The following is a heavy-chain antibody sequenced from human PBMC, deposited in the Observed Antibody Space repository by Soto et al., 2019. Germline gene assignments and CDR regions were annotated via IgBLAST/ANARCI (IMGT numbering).Heavy chain of an antibody. Sequence: SETVSLTCAVSCGSITSANWWTWVRQPPGGGLEWIGEISHSGITNYKASLKSRVTMSVDKTKNDVSLKLTSVTAADTAVYYCARVLRGWFDPWGQGTPVTVSS. CDR1: CGSITSANW. CDR2: ISHSGIT. CDR3: ARVLRGWFDP. J-gene: IGHJ5*02. V-gene: IGHV4-4*02.